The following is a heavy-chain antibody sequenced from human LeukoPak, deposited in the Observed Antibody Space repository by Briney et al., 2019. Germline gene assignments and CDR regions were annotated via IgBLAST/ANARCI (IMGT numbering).Heavy chain of an antibody. CDR2: INPNSGGT. D-gene: IGHD3-9*01. J-gene: IGHJ4*02. CDR1: GYTFTGYY. Sequence: GASVKVSCKASGYTFTGYYMHWVRQAPGQGLEWMGWINPNSGGTNYAQKFQGRVTMTRDTSISTAYMELSRLRSDDTAVYYCAREGDYVLRYFDWFSSRTAVPFDYWGQGTLVTVSS. CDR3: AREGDYVLRYFDWFSSRTAVPFDY. V-gene: IGHV1-2*02.